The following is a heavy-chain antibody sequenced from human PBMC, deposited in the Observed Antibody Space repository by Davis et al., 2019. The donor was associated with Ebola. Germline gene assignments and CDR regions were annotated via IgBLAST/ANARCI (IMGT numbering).Heavy chain of an antibody. V-gene: IGHV1-2*04. CDR1: GGTFGNNF. CDR3: ARVHSHIAWVVGEYYFDY. J-gene: IGHJ4*02. D-gene: IGHD3-10*01. Sequence: ASVKVSCKASGGTFGNNFVATWVRQAPGQGLEWMGWINPNSGGTNYAQKFQGWVTMTRDTSISTAYMELSRLRSEDTAVYYCARVHSHIAWVVGEYYFDYWGQGTLVTVSS. CDR2: INPNSGGT.